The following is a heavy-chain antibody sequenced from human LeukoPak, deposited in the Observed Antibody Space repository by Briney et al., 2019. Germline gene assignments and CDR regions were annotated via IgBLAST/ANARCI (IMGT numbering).Heavy chain of an antibody. J-gene: IGHJ6*03. CDR3: ASGLQYSSSWYVWSSSYYYYYMDV. CDR1: GYTFTSYD. D-gene: IGHD6-13*01. V-gene: IGHV1-8*03. CDR2: MNPNSGNT. Sequence: VASVTVSCKASGYTFTSYDINWVRQAPGQGLEWMGWMNPNSGNTDYAQKFQGRVTITRNTSISTAYMELSSLRSEDTAVYYCASGLQYSSSWYVWSSSYYYYYMDVWGKGTTVTVSS.